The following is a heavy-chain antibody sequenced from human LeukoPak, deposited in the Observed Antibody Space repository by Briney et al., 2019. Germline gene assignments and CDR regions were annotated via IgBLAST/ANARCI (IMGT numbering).Heavy chain of an antibody. Sequence: GESLKISCKGSGYSFTNYWIGWVRQMPGKGPEWMGIIYHGDSDTRYSPSFQGLVTISADKSISTAYLQWSSLKASDTAMYFCARRDGSGSPHFDYWGQGTLVTVSS. CDR2: IYHGDSDT. D-gene: IGHD3-10*01. CDR3: ARRDGSGSPHFDY. J-gene: IGHJ4*02. CDR1: GYSFTNYW. V-gene: IGHV5-51*01.